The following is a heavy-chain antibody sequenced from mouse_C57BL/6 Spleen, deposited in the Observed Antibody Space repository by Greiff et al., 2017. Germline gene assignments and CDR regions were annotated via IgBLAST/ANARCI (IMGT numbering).Heavy chain of an antibody. CDR1: GYAFSSYW. V-gene: IGHV1-80*01. CDR2: IYPGDGDT. J-gene: IGHJ2*01. CDR3: ARWGTTVVAFDY. D-gene: IGHD1-1*01. Sequence: VQLQQSGAELVKPGASVKISCKASGYAFSSYWMNWVKQRPGKGLEWIGQIYPGDGDTNYNGKFKGKATLTADKSSSTAYMQLSSLTSEDSAVYLCARWGTTVVAFDYWGQGTTLTVSS.